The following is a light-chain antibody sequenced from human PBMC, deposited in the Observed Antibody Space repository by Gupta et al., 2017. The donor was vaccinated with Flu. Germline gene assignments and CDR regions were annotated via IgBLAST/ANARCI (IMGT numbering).Light chain of an antibody. CDR1: SSNIGSHY. V-gene: IGLV1-51*01. Sequence: QSVLTQPTSVSAAPGPQGTISCSGSSSNIGSHYVSWYQQVPGTAPKLLIYEDNKRPSGIPDRFSASKSGTSATLDITGLQTGDEADYYCGTRDSTLSASFGTGTKVTVL. CDR2: EDN. CDR3: GTRDSTLSAS. J-gene: IGLJ1*01.